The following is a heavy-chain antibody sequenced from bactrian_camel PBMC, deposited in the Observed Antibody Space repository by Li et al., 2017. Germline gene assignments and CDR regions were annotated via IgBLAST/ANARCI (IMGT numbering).Heavy chain of an antibody. CDR3: TVRPNSAEDDY. CDR2: ISGEGTT. CDR1: GFTFTKYW. Sequence: HVQLVESGGDLVQPGGSLRLSCAASGFTFTKYWLFWVRQAPGKGPEWVSSISGEGTTYYSDSVKGRFTISRDNAKGTLYLQLNSLETKDTAMYYCTVRPNSAEDDYWGQGTQVTVS. J-gene: IGHJ4*01. V-gene: IGHV3S1*01.